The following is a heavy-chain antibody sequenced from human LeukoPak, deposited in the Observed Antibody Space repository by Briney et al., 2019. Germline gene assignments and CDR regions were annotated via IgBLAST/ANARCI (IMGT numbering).Heavy chain of an antibody. CDR2: ISGSGGST. CDR1: GFTFSSYA. CDR3: ARGRTTQKDVYFDY. V-gene: IGHV3-23*01. D-gene: IGHD4-11*01. J-gene: IGHJ4*02. Sequence: GGSLRLSCAASGFTFSSYAMSWVRQAPGKGLEWVSAISGSGGSTYYADSVKGRFTISRDNSKNRLYLQMSSLRAEDTAVYYCARGRTTQKDVYFDYWGQGTLVTVSS.